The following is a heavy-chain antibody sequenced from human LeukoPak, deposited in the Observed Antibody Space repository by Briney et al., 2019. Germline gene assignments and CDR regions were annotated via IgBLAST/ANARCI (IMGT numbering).Heavy chain of an antibody. V-gene: IGHV4-31*03. Sequence: PSETLSLACSVSGGSITSGRYYWTWIRQYPEKGLEWIGYSYYSGSTHFKSSLKSRATISLDKSKNQFSLNLTSATAADTAVYYCGRATYDLLTGYYLDSWGQGTLVTVSS. CDR1: GGSITSGRYY. CDR2: SYYSGST. D-gene: IGHD3-9*01. J-gene: IGHJ4*02. CDR3: GRATYDLLTGYYLDS.